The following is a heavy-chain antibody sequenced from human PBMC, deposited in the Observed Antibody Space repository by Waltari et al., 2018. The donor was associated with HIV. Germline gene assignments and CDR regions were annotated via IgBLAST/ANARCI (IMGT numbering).Heavy chain of an antibody. D-gene: IGHD6-19*01. CDR3: ATARQWLVDSGMDV. J-gene: IGHJ6*02. Sequence: QVQLVQSGAEVKRPGASVKVSCKVSGYILTELSIHWVRQAPGKGLEWVGSFDPADGKTTYAQKFQGRVTMTEDTSTDTASMEVSSLRSEETAVYYCATARQWLVDSGMDVWGQGTTVTVSS. CDR1: GYILTELS. V-gene: IGHV1-24*01. CDR2: FDPADGKT.